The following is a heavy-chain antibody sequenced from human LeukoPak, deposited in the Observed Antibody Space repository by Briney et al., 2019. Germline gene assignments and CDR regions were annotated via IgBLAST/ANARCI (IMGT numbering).Heavy chain of an antibody. Sequence: PGRSLRLSCAASGFTFNNFWMHWVRQAPGKGLVWVSRVNNKGTETVYADSVKGRFTISRDNAKNTLYLQMNSLRAEDTAIYYCARGSFGPDIWGQGTMVTVSS. D-gene: IGHD3/OR15-3a*01. V-gene: IGHV3-74*01. J-gene: IGHJ3*02. CDR3: ARGSFGPDI. CDR2: VNNKGTET. CDR1: GFTFNNFW.